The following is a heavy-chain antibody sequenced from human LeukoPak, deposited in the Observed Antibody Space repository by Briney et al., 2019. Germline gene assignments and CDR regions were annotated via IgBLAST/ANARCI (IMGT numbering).Heavy chain of an antibody. Sequence: GGSLRVSCAASGFTFSNAWMSWVRQAPGKGLEWVGRIKSKTDGGTTDYAAPVKGRFTISRDDSKNTLYLQMNSLKTEDTAVYYCTTYLRDSSGYYYYDYWGQGTLVTVSS. V-gene: IGHV3-15*01. CDR2: IKSKTDGGTT. CDR1: GFTFSNAW. CDR3: TTYLRDSSGYYYYDY. J-gene: IGHJ4*02. D-gene: IGHD3-22*01.